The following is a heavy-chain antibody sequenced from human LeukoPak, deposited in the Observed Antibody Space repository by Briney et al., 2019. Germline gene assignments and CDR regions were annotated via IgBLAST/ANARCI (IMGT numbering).Heavy chain of an antibody. CDR1: GYPFTTYD. J-gene: IGHJ4*02. Sequence: ASVKVSCKASGYPFTTYDISWVRQAPGQGLEWMGGIIPIFGTANYAQKLQGRVTMTTDTSTSTAYMELRSLRSDDTAVYYCARHGYDTGNYQAHFDYWGQGTLVTVSS. CDR2: IIPIFGTA. CDR3: ARHGYDTGNYQAHFDY. D-gene: IGHD3-22*01. V-gene: IGHV1-18*01.